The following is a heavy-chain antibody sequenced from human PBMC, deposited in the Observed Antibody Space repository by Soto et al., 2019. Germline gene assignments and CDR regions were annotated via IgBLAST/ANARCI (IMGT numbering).Heavy chain of an antibody. CDR1: GFAVSSKY. D-gene: IGHD1-1*01. V-gene: IGHV3-53*01. J-gene: IGHJ4*02. CDR3: VQTTGGPGFDV. Sequence: EVQLVESGGGLIQPGGSLRLSCAASGFAVSSKYMTWVRQAPGKGLEWVSVIYGGGTTYYADSVKGRFTISRDTSKNTLYLQMNSLRAEDTAVYYCVQTTGGPGFDVWGQGTLVTVSS. CDR2: IYGGGTT.